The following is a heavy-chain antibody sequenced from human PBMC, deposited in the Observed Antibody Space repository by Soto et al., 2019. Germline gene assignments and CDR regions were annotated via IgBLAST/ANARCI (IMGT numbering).Heavy chain of an antibody. CDR2: IYDSGSS. J-gene: IGHJ4*02. D-gene: IGHD2-8*02. V-gene: IGHV4-30-4*01. CDR3: AGEKGHISGPKNFDS. CDR1: GGSVSSGDYF. Sequence: PSETLSLTCTVSGGSVSSGDYFWSWIRQPPGKGLEWIGYIYDSGSSYYNPSLKSRVTMSVDTSKNQFSLKLRPVTAADTAMYYCAGEKGHISGPKNFDSWGQGTLVTVSS.